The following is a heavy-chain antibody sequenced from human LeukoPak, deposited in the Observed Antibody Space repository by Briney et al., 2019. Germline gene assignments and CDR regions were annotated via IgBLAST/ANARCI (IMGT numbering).Heavy chain of an antibody. CDR3: ARTYCSSTSCPYYFDY. D-gene: IGHD2-2*01. Sequence: GASVKVSCKASGYTFTGYYMHWVRQAPGQGLEWMGRIIPILGIANYAQKFQGRVTITADKSTSTAYMELSSLRSEDTAVYYCARTYCSSTSCPYYFDYWGQGTLVTVSS. CDR2: IIPILGIA. J-gene: IGHJ4*02. CDR1: GYTFTGYY. V-gene: IGHV1-69*02.